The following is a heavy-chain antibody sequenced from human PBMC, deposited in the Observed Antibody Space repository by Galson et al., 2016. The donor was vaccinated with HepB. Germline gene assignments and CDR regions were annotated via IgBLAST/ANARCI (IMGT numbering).Heavy chain of an antibody. CDR2: IWYDGITK. V-gene: IGHV3-33*08. J-gene: IGHJ6*02. Sequence: SLRLSCAASGFTFSSYSMNWVRQAPGQGLEWVAVIWYDGITKYYSDSVKGRFTVSRDNSKTTVYLQMNSLRAEDTAVYYCAREQVPPAWESYYYSYYYGLDVWGQGTTVTVSS. CDR3: AREQVPPAWESYYYSYYYGLDV. D-gene: IGHD2-2*01. CDR1: GFTFSSYS.